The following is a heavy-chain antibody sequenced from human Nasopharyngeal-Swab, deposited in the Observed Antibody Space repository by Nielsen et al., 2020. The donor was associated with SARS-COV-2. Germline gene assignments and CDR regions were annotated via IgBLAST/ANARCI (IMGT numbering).Heavy chain of an antibody. Sequence: GESLKISCTASGFTFSSYAMNWVRQAPGKGLEWVSTINYNSGITYSADSVRGRFTIFRDNAKNSLYLQMNSLRAEDTAVYYCARDGLDYDFWSAYFMDVWGQGTTVTVSS. CDR1: GFTFSSYA. V-gene: IGHV3-21*01. CDR2: INYNSGIT. J-gene: IGHJ6*02. CDR3: ARDGLDYDFWSAYFMDV. D-gene: IGHD3-3*01.